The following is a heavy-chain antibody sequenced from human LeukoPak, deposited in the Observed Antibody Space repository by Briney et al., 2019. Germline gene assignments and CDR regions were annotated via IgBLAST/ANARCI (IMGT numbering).Heavy chain of an antibody. V-gene: IGHV3-23*01. CDR2: ISGSGGST. J-gene: IGHJ4*02. Sequence: SGGSLRLSCAASGFTLSNYAMSWVRQAPGKGLEWVSAISGSGGSTYYADSVKGRFTISRDNSKNTLYLQMNSLRAEDTAVYYCAKNSTVVVPATIRYWSQGTLVTVSS. CDR3: AKNSTVVVPATIRY. CDR1: GFTLSNYA. D-gene: IGHD2-2*01.